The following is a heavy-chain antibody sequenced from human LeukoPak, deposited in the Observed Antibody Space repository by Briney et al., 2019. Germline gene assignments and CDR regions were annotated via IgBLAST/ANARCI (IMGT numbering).Heavy chain of an antibody. Sequence: GRSLRLSCAASGFTFSSYGMHWVRQAPGKGLEWVAVILYDGSNKYYADSVKGRFTISRDNSKNTLYLQMNSLRAEDTAVYYCAKRAPKEYYPIFDPWGQGTLVTVSS. D-gene: IGHD3-10*01. CDR3: AKRAPKEYYPIFDP. V-gene: IGHV3-30*18. CDR2: ILYDGSNK. J-gene: IGHJ5*02. CDR1: GFTFSSYG.